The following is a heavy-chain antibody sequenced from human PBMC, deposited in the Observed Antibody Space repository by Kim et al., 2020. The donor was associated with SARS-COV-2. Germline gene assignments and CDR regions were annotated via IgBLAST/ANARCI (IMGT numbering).Heavy chain of an antibody. Sequence: GGSLRLSCTASGFSFNTYGMHWVRQAPGEGLEWVAVIWYDGSQKYYGDSVKGRFTVSRDNSKNTLFLQMNDLRVEDTAFYFCARDMAESQILFGESGSDYWGQGTLVTVSS. V-gene: IGHV3-33*01. CDR3: ARDMAESQILFGESGSDY. CDR1: GFSFNTYG. D-gene: IGHD3-10*01. CDR2: IWYDGSQK. J-gene: IGHJ4*02.